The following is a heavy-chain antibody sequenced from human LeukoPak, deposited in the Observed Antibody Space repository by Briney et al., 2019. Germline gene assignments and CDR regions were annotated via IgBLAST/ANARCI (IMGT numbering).Heavy chain of an antibody. Sequence: SETLSLTCTVSGYSISSGYYWGSIRQPPGKRLEWIGSIYHSESTYYNPSLKSRVTISVDTSKNQFSLKLSSVTAADTAVYYCARVAWFQPPYFDYWGQGTLVTVSS. V-gene: IGHV4-38-2*02. CDR3: ARVAWFQPPYFDY. D-gene: IGHD3-22*01. J-gene: IGHJ4*02. CDR1: GYSISSGYY. CDR2: IYHSEST.